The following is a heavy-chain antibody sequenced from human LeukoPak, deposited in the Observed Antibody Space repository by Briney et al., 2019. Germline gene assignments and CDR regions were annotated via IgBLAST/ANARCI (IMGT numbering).Heavy chain of an antibody. CDR3: ARALFWSGFFDY. CDR1: GLTVSTNY. V-gene: IGHV3-66*02. CDR2: IYSGGNT. J-gene: IGHJ4*02. Sequence: PGGSLRLSCAASGLTVSTNYMSWVRQAPGKGLEGVSVIYSGGNTYYADSVKGRFTISRDNSKNTLYLQMNSLRAEDTAVFYCARALFWSGFFDYWGQGTLVTVSS. D-gene: IGHD3-3*01.